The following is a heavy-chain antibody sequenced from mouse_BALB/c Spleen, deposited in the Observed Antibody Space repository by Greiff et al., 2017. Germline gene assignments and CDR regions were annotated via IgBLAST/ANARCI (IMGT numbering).Heavy chain of an antibody. J-gene: IGHJ4*01. D-gene: IGHD2-1*01. CDR2: INPGSGGT. CDR1: GYAFTNYL. V-gene: IGHV1-54*01. CDR3: AREVYYGNYDYAMDY. Sequence: QVQLKESGAELVRPGTSVKVSCKASGYAFTNYLIEWVKQRPGQGLEWIGVINPGSGGTNYNEKFKGKATLTADKSSSTAYMQLSSLTSDDSAVYFCAREVYYGNYDYAMDYWGQGTSVTVSS.